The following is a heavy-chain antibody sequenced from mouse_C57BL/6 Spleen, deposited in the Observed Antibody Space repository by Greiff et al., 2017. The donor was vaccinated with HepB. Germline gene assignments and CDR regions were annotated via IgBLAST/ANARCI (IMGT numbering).Heavy chain of an antibody. J-gene: IGHJ1*03. CDR1: GYSITSGYY. V-gene: IGHV3-6*01. D-gene: IGHD2-12*01. CDR2: ISYDGNN. Sequence: EVQLQESGPGLVKPSQSLSLTCSVTGYSITSGYYWNWIRQFPVNKLEWMGYISYDGNNNYNPSLKNRISITLDTSKNKFFLKLNSVTTEDTATDYCERVSYSDWYFDVGGTGTTVTVAS. CDR3: ERVSYSDWYFDV.